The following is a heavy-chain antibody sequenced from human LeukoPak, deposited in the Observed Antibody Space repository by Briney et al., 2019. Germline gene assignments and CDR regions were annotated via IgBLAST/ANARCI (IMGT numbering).Heavy chain of an antibody. J-gene: IGHJ4*02. Sequence: SETLSLTCTVSGGSISSYYWSWIRQPPGKGLEWIGYVYYSGSTNYDPSLKSRVTISVDTSKNQFSLKLSSVTAADTAVYYCARVGSDFWSGYYIGYWGQGTLVTVSS. CDR1: GGSISSYY. CDR2: VYYSGST. V-gene: IGHV4-59*01. D-gene: IGHD3-3*01. CDR3: ARVGSDFWSGYYIGY.